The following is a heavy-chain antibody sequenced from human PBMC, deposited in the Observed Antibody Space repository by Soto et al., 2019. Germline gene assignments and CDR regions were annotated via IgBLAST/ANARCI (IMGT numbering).Heavy chain of an antibody. Sequence: QVQLQESGPGLVKPSETLSLTCTVSGGSMSSYYWSWIRQPPGMGLEWIGYIYYSGTTNYNPSLKSRVTISVDTSKNQFSLQLNSVTPADTAVYYCARGGTVRNGFDYWGQGILVTVSS. CDR2: IYYSGTT. CDR3: ARGGTVRNGFDY. J-gene: IGHJ4*02. V-gene: IGHV4-59*01. CDR1: GGSMSSYY. D-gene: IGHD4-17*01.